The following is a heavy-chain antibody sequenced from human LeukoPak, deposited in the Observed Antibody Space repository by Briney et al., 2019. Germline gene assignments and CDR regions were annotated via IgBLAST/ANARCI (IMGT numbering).Heavy chain of an antibody. Sequence: GASVKVSCKASGGTFSSYAISWVRQAPGQGLEWMGGIIPIFGTANYAQKFQGRVTITTDESTSTAYMELSSLRSEDTAVYYCASTAQDGYNMADAFDIWGQGTMVTVSS. CDR2: IIPIFGTA. CDR1: GGTFSSYA. V-gene: IGHV1-69*05. D-gene: IGHD5-24*01. J-gene: IGHJ3*02. CDR3: ASTAQDGYNMADAFDI.